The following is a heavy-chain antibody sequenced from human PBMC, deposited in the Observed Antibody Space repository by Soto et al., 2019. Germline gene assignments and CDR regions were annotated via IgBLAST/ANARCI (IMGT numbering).Heavy chain of an antibody. CDR2: IYYSGST. CDR1: GGSISSSSYY. Sequence: PSETLSLTCTVSGGSISSSSYYWGWIRQPPGKGLEWIGSIYYSGSTYYNPSLKSRVNISVDTSKNQFSLKLSSVTAADTAVYYCARDFRYCSGGSCPATTPKLGNGYYYGMDVWGQGTTVTVSS. CDR3: ARDFRYCSGGSCPATTPKLGNGYYYGMDV. J-gene: IGHJ6*02. D-gene: IGHD2-15*01. V-gene: IGHV4-39*02.